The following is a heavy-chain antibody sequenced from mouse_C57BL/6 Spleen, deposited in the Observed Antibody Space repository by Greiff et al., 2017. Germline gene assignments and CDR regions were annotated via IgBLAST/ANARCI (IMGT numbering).Heavy chain of an antibody. CDR2: IYPGDGDT. D-gene: IGHD1-1*01. V-gene: IGHV1-82*01. Sequence: QVQLKESGPELVKPGASVKISCKASGYAFSSSWMNWVKQRPGKGLEWIGRIYPGDGDTNYNGKFKGKATLTADKSSSTAYMQLSSLTSEDSAVYFCARGGYYYGSSPHWYFDVWGTGTTVTVSS. CDR3: ARGGYYYGSSPHWYFDV. CDR1: GYAFSSSW. J-gene: IGHJ1*03.